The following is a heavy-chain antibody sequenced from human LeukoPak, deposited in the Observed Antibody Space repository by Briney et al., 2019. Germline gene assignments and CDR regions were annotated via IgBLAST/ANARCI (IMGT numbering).Heavy chain of an antibody. CDR2: IIPILGIA. Sequence: ASVKVPCKASVGTFSSYAISWVRQAPGQGLEWMRRIIPILGIANYAQKFQGRVTITADKSTSTAYMELSSLRSEDTAVYYRARENANSGSSGWGQGTLVTVSS. CDR1: VGTFSSYA. V-gene: IGHV1-69*04. CDR3: ARENANSGSSG. D-gene: IGHD5-12*01. J-gene: IGHJ4*02.